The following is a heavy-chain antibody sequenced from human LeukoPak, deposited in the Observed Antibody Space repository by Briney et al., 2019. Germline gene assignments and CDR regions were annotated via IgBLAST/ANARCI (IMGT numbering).Heavy chain of an antibody. J-gene: IGHJ4*02. Sequence: ASVKVSCRASGYTFTGYYMHWVRQAPGQGLEWMGWINPNSGGTNYAQKFQGRVTMTRDTSISTAYMELSRLRSDDTAVYYCARTYYYGSGSYSFDYWGQGTLLTVSS. CDR1: GYTFTGYY. CDR3: ARTYYYGSGSYSFDY. CDR2: INPNSGGT. V-gene: IGHV1-2*02. D-gene: IGHD3-10*01.